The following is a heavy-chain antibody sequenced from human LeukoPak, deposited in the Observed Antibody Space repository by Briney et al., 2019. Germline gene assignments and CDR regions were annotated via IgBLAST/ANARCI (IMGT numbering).Heavy chain of an antibody. CDR3: ATDLVGGTRRDFDH. CDR2: IIPIFGTA. D-gene: IGHD1-1*01. V-gene: IGHV1-69*05. J-gene: IGHJ4*02. CDR1: GGTFSSYA. Sequence: SVKVSCKASGGTFSSYAISWVRQAPGQGLEWMGGIIPIFGTANYAQKFHGRVTITTDESTSTASMEMSSLRAEDTSVYHCATDLVGGTRRDFDHWGQGTLVTVSS.